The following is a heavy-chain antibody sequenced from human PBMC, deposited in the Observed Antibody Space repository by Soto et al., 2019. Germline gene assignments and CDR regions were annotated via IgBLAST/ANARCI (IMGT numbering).Heavy chain of an antibody. CDR2: IYWDDDK. CDR3: AHKGFYHANIFDP. D-gene: IGHD3-3*01. CDR1: GISLTTNGVG. Sequence: ESGPTLVNPTQTLTVTCTFSGISLTTNGVGVAWIRQPPGRALEWLGLIYWDDDKRYNASLGSGLTITKDTSNNQVVFTMTNMDPMDTATYFRAHKGFYHANIFDPWCQGTLVTVSS. J-gene: IGHJ5*02. V-gene: IGHV2-5*02.